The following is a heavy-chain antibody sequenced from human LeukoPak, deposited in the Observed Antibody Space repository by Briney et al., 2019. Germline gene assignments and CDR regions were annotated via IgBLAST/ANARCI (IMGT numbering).Heavy chain of an antibody. J-gene: IGHJ4*02. CDR2: IIPIFGTA. Sequence: SVKVSCKASGGTFSSYAISWVRQAPGQGLEWMGGIIPIFGTANYAQKFQGRVTITADKSTSTAYMELSSLRSEDTAVYYCARGRYYDFWSGQGKERLDYWGQGTLVTVSS. D-gene: IGHD3-3*01. V-gene: IGHV1-69*06. CDR3: ARGRYYDFWSGQGKERLDY. CDR1: GGTFSSYA.